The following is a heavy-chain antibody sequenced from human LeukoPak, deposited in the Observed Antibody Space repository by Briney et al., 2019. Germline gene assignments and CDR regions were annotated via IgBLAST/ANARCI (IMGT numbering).Heavy chain of an antibody. D-gene: IGHD3-9*01. CDR1: GYSFTGYW. CDR2: IDTSDSYT. Sequence: GESLKISCKGSGYSFTGYWISGVRQLPGRGLEWMGRIDTSDSYTNYSPSFQGHVTISADKPISTAYLQWSSLKASDTAMYYCARHSGLRYFDWSGAFDIWGQGTIVTVSS. J-gene: IGHJ3*02. V-gene: IGHV5-10-1*01. CDR3: ARHSGLRYFDWSGAFDI.